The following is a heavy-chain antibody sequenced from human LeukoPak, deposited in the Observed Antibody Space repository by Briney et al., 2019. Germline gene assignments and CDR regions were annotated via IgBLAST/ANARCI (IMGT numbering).Heavy chain of an antibody. D-gene: IGHD3-10*01. CDR2: IIPILGIA. CDR1: GGTFSSYA. Sequence: SVKVSCKASGGTFSSYAISWVRQAPGQGLEWMGRIIPILGIANYAQKFQGGVTITADKSTSTAYMELSSLRSEDTAVYYCAREEMVPYYFDYWGQGTLVTVSS. V-gene: IGHV1-69*04. J-gene: IGHJ4*02. CDR3: AREEMVPYYFDY.